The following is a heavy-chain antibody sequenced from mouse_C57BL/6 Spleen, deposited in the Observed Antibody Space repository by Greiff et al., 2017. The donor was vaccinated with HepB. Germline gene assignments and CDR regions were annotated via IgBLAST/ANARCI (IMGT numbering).Heavy chain of an antibody. Sequence: QVQLQQPGAELVKPGASVKLSCKASGYTFTSYWMHWVKQRPGQGLEWIGMIHPNSGSTNYNEKFKSKATLTVDKSSSTAYMQLSSLASEDSAVYYCARGYGSRHWYFDVWGTGTTVTVSS. CDR2: IHPNSGST. D-gene: IGHD1-1*01. J-gene: IGHJ1*03. CDR3: ARGYGSRHWYFDV. V-gene: IGHV1-64*01. CDR1: GYTFTSYW.